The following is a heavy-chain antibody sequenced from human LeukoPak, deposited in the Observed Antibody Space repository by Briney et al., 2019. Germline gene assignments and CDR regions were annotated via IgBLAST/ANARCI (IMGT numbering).Heavy chain of an antibody. CDR2: ISGSGGST. CDR1: GFTFSRYA. V-gene: IGHV3-23*01. J-gene: IGHJ5*02. D-gene: IGHD2-2*01. CDR3: AKDRIDCSSTSCYYWFDP. Sequence: GGSLTLSCAASGFTFSRYAMSWVRQATGKGLEWVSAISGSGGSTYYADSVKGRFTISRDNSKNTLYLQMNSLRAEDTAVYYCAKDRIDCSSTSCYYWFDPWGQGTLVTVSS.